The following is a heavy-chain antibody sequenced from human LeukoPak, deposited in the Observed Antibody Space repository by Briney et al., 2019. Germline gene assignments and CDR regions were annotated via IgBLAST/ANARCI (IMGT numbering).Heavy chain of an antibody. CDR3: AAGVVVAAPRQYYYGMDV. D-gene: IGHD2-15*01. CDR2: IVVGSGNT. Sequence: SVKVSCKASGFTFTSSAMQWVRQARGQRLEWIGWIVVGSGNTNYAQKFQERVTITRDMSTSTAYMELSSLRSEDTAVYYCAAGVVVAAPRQYYYGMDVWGQGTTVTVSS. CDR1: GFTFTSSA. J-gene: IGHJ6*02. V-gene: IGHV1-58*02.